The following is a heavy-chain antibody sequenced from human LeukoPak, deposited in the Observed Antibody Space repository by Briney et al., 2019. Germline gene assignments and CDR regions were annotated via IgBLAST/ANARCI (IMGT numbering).Heavy chain of an antibody. V-gene: IGHV1-69*06. CDR3: ARVEGYTYGNNYYYYYMDV. D-gene: IGHD5-24*01. CDR1: GGTFSSYA. Sequence: GASVKVSCKASGGTFSSYAITWVRQAPGQGLEWMGGIIPMFGTAKYAQKFQGRVTITADKFTSTAYMELSSLRSEDTAMYYCARVEGYTYGNNYYYYYMDVWGTGTTVIVSS. CDR2: IIPMFGTA. J-gene: IGHJ6*03.